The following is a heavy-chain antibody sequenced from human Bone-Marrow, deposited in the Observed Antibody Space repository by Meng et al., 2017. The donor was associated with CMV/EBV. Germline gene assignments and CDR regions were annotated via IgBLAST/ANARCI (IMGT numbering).Heavy chain of an antibody. V-gene: IGHV3-74*03. D-gene: IGHD2-2*01. J-gene: IGHJ4*02. CDR2: ISSDGTDI. CDR3: ARGDIVVVPAAPFDY. CDR1: GFDFSIYW. Sequence: GESLKISCAASGFDFSIYWMHWVRQVPGKGLLWVSRISSDGTDIKYADSVRGRFTISRDNSKNTLYLQMNSLRAEDTAVYYCARGDIVVVPAAPFDYWGQGTLVTVSS.